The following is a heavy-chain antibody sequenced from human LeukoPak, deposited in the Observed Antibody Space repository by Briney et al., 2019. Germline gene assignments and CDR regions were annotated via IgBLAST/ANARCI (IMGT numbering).Heavy chain of an antibody. CDR1: GGSISSYC. D-gene: IGHD1-26*01. J-gene: IGHJ4*02. Sequence: SETLSLTCTVSGGSISSYCWSWIRQPPGKGLEWIGYIYYSGSTNYNPSLKSRVTISVDTSKNQFSLKLSSVTAADTAVYYCARLGISQAYWGQGTLVTVSS. CDR2: IYYSGST. V-gene: IGHV4-59*01. CDR3: ARLGISQAY.